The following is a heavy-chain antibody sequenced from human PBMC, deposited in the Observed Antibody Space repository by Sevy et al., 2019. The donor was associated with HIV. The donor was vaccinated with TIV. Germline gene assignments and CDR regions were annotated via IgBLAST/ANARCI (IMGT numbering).Heavy chain of an antibody. V-gene: IGHV3-23*01. J-gene: IGHJ4*02. D-gene: IGHD3-22*01. CDR1: GFTFNTYA. Sequence: GGSLRLSCEASGFTFNTYAMNWVRQAPGKGLEWVSGISNGGEPTDYTDSVKGRVTISRDNFKNTLFLQLNSLRADDTAVYYCAKSLYDSTGYYPVLDYWGQGTPVTVSS. CDR3: AKSLYDSTGYYPVLDY. CDR2: ISNGGEPT.